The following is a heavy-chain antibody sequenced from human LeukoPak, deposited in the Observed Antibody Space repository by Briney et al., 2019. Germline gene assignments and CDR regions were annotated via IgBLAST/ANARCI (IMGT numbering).Heavy chain of an antibody. CDR1: GYTFTSYG. CDR2: ISAYNGNT. J-gene: IGHJ4*02. D-gene: IGHD5-18*01. V-gene: IGHV1-18*04. Sequence: GASVKVSCKASGYTFTSYGISWARQAPGQGLEWMGWISAYNGNTNYAQKLQGRVTMTTDTSTSTAYMELRSLRSDDTAVYYCARDPFSRGYSYGYGSDFDYWGQGTLVTVSS. CDR3: ARDPFSRGYSYGYGSDFDY.